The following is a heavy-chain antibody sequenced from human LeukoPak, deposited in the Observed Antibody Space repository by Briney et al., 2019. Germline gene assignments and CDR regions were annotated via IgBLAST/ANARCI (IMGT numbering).Heavy chain of an antibody. V-gene: IGHV4-34*01. CDR1: GGSFIGYY. Sequence: PSETPSLTCGVYGGSFIGYYWSWIRQPPGKGLEWIGEINHSGSTNYNPSLKSRVTISVDTSKRQFSLKLSSVTAADTAVYYCSKGGPHTVTTYRWFDPWGQGTLVTVSS. CDR2: INHSGST. J-gene: IGHJ5*02. D-gene: IGHD4-17*01. CDR3: SKGGPHTVTTYRWFDP.